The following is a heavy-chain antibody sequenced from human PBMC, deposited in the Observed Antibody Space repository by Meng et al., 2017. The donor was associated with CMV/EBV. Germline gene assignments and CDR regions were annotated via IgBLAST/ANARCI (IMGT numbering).Heavy chain of an antibody. V-gene: IGHV3-7*03. D-gene: IGHD2-2*01. CDR2: IKQDGSEK. Sequence: ETLSLTCAASGFTFSSYWMSWVRQAPGKGLEWVANIKQDGSEKYYVDSVKGRFTISRDNSKNTLYLQMNSLRAEDTAVYYCAKDYKYQPYYFDYWGQGTLVTVSS. J-gene: IGHJ4*02. CDR1: GFTFSSYW. CDR3: AKDYKYQPYYFDY.